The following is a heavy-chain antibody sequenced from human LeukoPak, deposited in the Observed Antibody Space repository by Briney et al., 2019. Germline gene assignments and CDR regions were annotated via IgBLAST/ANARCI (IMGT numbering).Heavy chain of an antibody. Sequence: SETLSLTCTVSGGSISSSSYYWGWIRQPPGKGLEWIGSIYYSGSTYYNPSLKSRVTISVDTSKNQFSLKLSSVTAADTAVYYCATGVSRELYYYYGMDVWGQGTTVTVSS. D-gene: IGHD2-8*01. J-gene: IGHJ6*02. CDR3: ATGVSRELYYYYGMDV. CDR2: IYYSGST. V-gene: IGHV4-39*01. CDR1: GGSISSSSYY.